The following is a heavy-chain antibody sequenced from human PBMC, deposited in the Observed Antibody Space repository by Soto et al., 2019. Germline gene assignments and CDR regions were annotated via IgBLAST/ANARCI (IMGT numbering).Heavy chain of an antibody. CDR2: IYYSGST. CDR3: ARSGRASYYYDSSGLYYFDY. V-gene: IGHV4-30-4*01. J-gene: IGHJ4*02. CDR1: GGSISSGDYY. D-gene: IGHD3-22*01. Sequence: SETLSLTCTVSGGSISSGDYYWSWIRQPPGKGLEWIGYIYYSGSTYYNPSLKSRVTISVDTSKNQFSLKLSSVTAADTAVYYCARSGRASYYYDSSGLYYFDYWGQGTLVTSPQ.